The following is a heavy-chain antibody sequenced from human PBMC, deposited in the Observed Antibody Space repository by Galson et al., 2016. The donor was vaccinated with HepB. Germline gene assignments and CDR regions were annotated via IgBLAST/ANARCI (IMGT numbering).Heavy chain of an antibody. J-gene: IGHJ4*02. D-gene: IGHD5-18*01. CDR3: ARINIDTAKADF. Sequence: SLRLSCAASGITIIGYNMNWVRQAPGKGLEWVAVIWYDGSNKYYADSVKGRFTVSRVNSKNTLYLQLNSLRAEDTAVYYCARINIDTAKADFWGQGTLVTVSS. CDR1: GITIIGYN. V-gene: IGHV3-33*08. CDR2: IWYDGSNK.